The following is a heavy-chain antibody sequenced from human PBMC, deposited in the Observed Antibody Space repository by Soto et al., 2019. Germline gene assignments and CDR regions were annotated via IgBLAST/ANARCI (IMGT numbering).Heavy chain of an antibody. CDR1: LGTFSSYA. V-gene: IGHV1-69*13. J-gene: IGHJ6*02. CDR2: IIPIFGTA. D-gene: IGHD5-18*01. CDR3: ARDQGDTAMVLTPYYYYGMDV. Sequence: SVKVSFKASLGTFSSYAISWVRQAPGQGLEWMGGIIPIFGTANYAQKFQGRVTITADESTSTAYMELSSLRSEDTAVYYCARDQGDTAMVLTPYYYYGMDVWGQGTTVTVSS.